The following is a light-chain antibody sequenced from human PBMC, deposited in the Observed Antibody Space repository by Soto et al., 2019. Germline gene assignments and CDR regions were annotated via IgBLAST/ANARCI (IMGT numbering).Light chain of an antibody. CDR2: DVN. J-gene: IGLJ1*01. CDR3: SLSISSGTFV. CDR1: SSDVGSYNR. V-gene: IGLV2-18*01. Sequence: QSVLTQPPSVSGSPGQSVTISCAGSSSDVGSYNRVSWYQQPPGTAPKLIIYDVNDRPSGVPDRFSGSKSGNTASLTISGLQAEDEADYYCSLSISSGTFVFGTGTKVTVL.